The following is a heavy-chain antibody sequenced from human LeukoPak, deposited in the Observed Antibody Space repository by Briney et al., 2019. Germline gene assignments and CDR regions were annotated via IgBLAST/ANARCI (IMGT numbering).Heavy chain of an antibody. CDR1: GFTFSSYW. CDR2: IKQDGSEK. Sequence: EGSLRLSCAASGFTFSSYWMSWVRQAPGKGLEWVANIKQDGSEKYYVDSVKGRFTISRDNAKNSLYLQMNSLRAKDAALYFCARDPYSGSYGPYYYYYMDVWGKGTTVTISS. D-gene: IGHD1-26*01. J-gene: IGHJ6*03. V-gene: IGHV3-7*01. CDR3: ARDPYSGSYGPYYYYYMDV.